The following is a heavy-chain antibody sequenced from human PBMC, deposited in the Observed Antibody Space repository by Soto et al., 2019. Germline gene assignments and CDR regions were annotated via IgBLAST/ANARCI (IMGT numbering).Heavy chain of an antibody. J-gene: IGHJ6*02. CDR2: INHSGST. D-gene: IGHD6-6*01. CDR3: ARERRRGRIAARPAHLYGMDV. Sequence: QVQLQQWGAGLLKPSETLSLTCAVYGGSFSGYYWSWIRQPPGKGLEWIGEINHSGSTNYNPSLKSRVTISVDTSKNQFSLKLSSVSAADTAVYYCARERRRGRIAARPAHLYGMDVWGQGTTVTVSS. CDR1: GGSFSGYY. V-gene: IGHV4-34*01.